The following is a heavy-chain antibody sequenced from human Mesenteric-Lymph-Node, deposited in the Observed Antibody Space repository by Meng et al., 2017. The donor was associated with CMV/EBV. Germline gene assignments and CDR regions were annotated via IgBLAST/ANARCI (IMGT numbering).Heavy chain of an antibody. D-gene: IGHD4-23*01. CDR2: INHSGST. CDR1: GGSFSGYY. J-gene: IGHJ4*02. Sequence: QGQRKQWGEGRLKPSETLSLPGDVHGGSFSGYYWSWIRQPPGKGLEWIGEINHSGSTNYNPSLKSRVTISVDTSKNQFSLKLSSVTAADTAVYYCARHQRWLKSEGGFNYWGQGTLVTVSS. V-gene: IGHV4-34*01. CDR3: ARHQRWLKSEGGFNY.